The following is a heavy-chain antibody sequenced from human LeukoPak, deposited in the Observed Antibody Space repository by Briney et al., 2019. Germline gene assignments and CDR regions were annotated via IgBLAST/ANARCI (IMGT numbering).Heavy chain of an antibody. V-gene: IGHV1-8*01. CDR3: ARVRPDAFDI. CDR1: GYTFTSYD. J-gene: IGHJ3*02. Sequence: GASVKVSCKASGYTFTSYDINWVRQATGQGLEWMGWMNPNSGNTGHAQKFQGRVTMTRNTSISTAYMELSSLRSEDTAVYYCARVRPDAFDIWGQGTMVTVSS. CDR2: MNPNSGNT.